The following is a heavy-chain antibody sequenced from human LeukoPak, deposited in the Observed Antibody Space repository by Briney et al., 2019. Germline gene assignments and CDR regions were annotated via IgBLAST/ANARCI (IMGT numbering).Heavy chain of an antibody. D-gene: IGHD2-2*01. V-gene: IGHV3-30-3*01. J-gene: IGHJ4*02. CDR3: ARETAYATSRPIEY. CDR1: GFTFSNYA. Sequence: GRSLTLSCAASGFTFSNYAMHWVRQAPGKGLEWVAYISYDGSNKNYAGSVKGRFTSSRDTSRNTVNLQMNSLRPEDTAVYYCARETAYATSRPIEYWGQGTLVTVSS. CDR2: ISYDGSNK.